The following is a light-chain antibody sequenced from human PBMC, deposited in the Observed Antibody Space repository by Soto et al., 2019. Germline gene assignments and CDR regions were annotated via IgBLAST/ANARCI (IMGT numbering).Light chain of an antibody. CDR2: GVS. V-gene: IGKV3-20*01. CDR3: QQYNTWPPYT. CDR1: QSVSSSY. J-gene: IGKJ2*01. Sequence: EIVMTQSPATLSVSPGERATLSCRASQSVSSSYLAWYQQKPGQAPRLLIYGVSSRATGIPDRFSGSGSGTDFTLTISRLEPEDFAVYYCQQYNTWPPYTFGQGTKVDIK.